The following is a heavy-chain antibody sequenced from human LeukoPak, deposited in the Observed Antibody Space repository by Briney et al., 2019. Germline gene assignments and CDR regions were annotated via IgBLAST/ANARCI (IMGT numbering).Heavy chain of an antibody. V-gene: IGHV1-46*01. CDR1: GYTFTSYY. CDR2: INPSGGST. Sequence: ASVKVSCKASGYTFTSYYMHWVRQAPGQGLEWMGIINPSGGSTSYAQKFQGRVTMTRDTSTSTVYMELSSLRSEDTAVYYCARGAGPDCSSTSCLVDDYWGQGTLVTVSS. D-gene: IGHD2-2*01. J-gene: IGHJ4*02. CDR3: ARGAGPDCSSTSCLVDDY.